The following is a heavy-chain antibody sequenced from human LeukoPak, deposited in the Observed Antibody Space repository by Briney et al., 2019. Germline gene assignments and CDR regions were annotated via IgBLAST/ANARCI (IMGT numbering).Heavy chain of an antibody. V-gene: IGHV3-23*01. J-gene: IGHJ6*03. Sequence: GGSLRLSCATSGFTFSDFAMNWVRQAPGKRLEWVSTLSDSGVRTYYADSVKGRFTISRDNSKKTLYLQMKSLRAEDTAVYYCVKASVTTTRYFYYMDVWGKGTTVTVSS. D-gene: IGHD4-17*01. CDR2: LSDSGVRT. CDR1: GFTFSDFA. CDR3: VKASVTTTRYFYYMDV.